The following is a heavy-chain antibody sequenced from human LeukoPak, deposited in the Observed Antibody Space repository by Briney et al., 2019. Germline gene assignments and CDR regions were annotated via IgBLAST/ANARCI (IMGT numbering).Heavy chain of an antibody. CDR1: GYTFTSYA. D-gene: IGHD4-17*01. CDR2: MNPNSGNT. J-gene: IGHJ5*02. Sequence: ASVKVSCKASGYTFTSYAINWVLQATGQGLEWMGWMNPNSGNTGYAQKFQGRVTITRNTSISTAYMELSSLRSEDTAVYYCARGNGDYKLANPWGQGTLVTVSS. CDR3: ARGNGDYKLANP. V-gene: IGHV1-8*03.